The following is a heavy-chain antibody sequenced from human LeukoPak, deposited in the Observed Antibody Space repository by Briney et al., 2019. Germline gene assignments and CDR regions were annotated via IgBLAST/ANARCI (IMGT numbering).Heavy chain of an antibody. D-gene: IGHD2-21*02. J-gene: IGHJ5*02. CDR3: ARVPPEGDIPYWFDP. CDR2: IYYSGST. V-gene: IGHV4-39*07. Sequence: SETLSLTCTVSGGSISSSSYYWGWIRQPPGKGLEWIGSIYYSGSTYYNPSLKSRVTISVDTSKNQFSLKLSSVTAADTAVYYCARVPPEGDIPYWFDPWGQGTLVTVSS. CDR1: GGSISSSSYY.